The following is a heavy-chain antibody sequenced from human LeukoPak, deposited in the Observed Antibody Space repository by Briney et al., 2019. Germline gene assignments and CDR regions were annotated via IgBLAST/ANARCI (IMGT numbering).Heavy chain of an antibody. D-gene: IGHD3-10*01. J-gene: IGHJ4*02. CDR3: ARARELLWFGELSYYFDY. Sequence: RPGGSLSLSCAASGFNFDDYCMSCVRQAPGKGLEWVSCINWYGGSTGYADSVKGRFTISRDNAKNSLDLQMNSLRVEDTALYYCARARELLWFGELSYYFDYWGQGTLVTVSS. CDR2: INWYGGST. CDR1: GFNFDDYC. V-gene: IGHV3-20*04.